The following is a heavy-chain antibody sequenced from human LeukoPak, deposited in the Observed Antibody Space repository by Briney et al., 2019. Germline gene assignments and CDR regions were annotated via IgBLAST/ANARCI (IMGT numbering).Heavy chain of an antibody. D-gene: IGHD1-26*01. Sequence: PSETLSLTCSVSGYSITSGYYWGWIRQPPGKGLEWIGRINYSGSTYYNPSLKSRVTISVDTSKNQFSLKLSSVTAADTAVYYCARHSVVGATIFDYWGQGTLVTVSS. V-gene: IGHV4-38-2*02. CDR1: GYSITSGYY. CDR2: INYSGST. J-gene: IGHJ4*02. CDR3: ARHSVVGATIFDY.